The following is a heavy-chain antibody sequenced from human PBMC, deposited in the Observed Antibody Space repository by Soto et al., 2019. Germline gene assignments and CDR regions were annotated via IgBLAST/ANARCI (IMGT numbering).Heavy chain of an antibody. D-gene: IGHD6-13*01. CDR3: ARLSGYSSSWAYYYGMDV. CDR2: INPNSGGT. Sequence: ASGKVSCKASGYTFIGYYMHWVRQAPGQVLEWMGWINPNSGGTNYAQKFQGRVTMTRDTSISTAYMELSRLRSDDTAVYYCARLSGYSSSWAYYYGMDVWGQGTTVTVSS. V-gene: IGHV1-2*02. J-gene: IGHJ6*02. CDR1: GYTFIGYY.